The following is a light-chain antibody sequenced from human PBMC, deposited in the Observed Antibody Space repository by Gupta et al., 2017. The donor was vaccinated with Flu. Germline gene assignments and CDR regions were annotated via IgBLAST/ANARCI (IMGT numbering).Light chain of an antibody. CDR2: EVS. V-gene: IGLV2-14*01. J-gene: IGLJ1*01. CDR3: NSYSSSSTPYV. Sequence: QSALTQPASGSGSPGQSVTTSCTGATSDIGGYNYVSWYQQQPGKAPKLIISEVSNRPSGVSTRFSGSKSGNTASLTIPGLQAEDEADYYCNSYSSSSTPYVFGTGTKVTVL. CDR1: TSDIGGYNY.